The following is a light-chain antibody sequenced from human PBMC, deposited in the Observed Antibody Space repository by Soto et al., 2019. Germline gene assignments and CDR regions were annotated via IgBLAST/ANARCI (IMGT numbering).Light chain of an antibody. CDR3: QQANGDPWT. CDR1: PDVRSW. J-gene: IGKJ1*01. V-gene: IGKV1-12*02. CDR2: GAS. Sequence: DIQMTQSPSSVSASVGDRVTISCRASPDVRSWLAWYQQKPGKAPNLLIYGASTLQSGVPSRFSGSGSGTDFTLTISSLQTEDFGTYYCQQANGDPWTFGQGTKVEIQ.